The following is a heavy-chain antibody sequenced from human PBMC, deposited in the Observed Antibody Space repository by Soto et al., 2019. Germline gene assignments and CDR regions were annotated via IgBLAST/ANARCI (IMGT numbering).Heavy chain of an antibody. CDR1: GGTFSSYA. Sequence: GASVKVSCKASGGTFSSYAISWVRQAPGQGLEWMGGIIPIFGTANYAQKFQGRVTITADESTSTAYMELSSLRSEDTAVYYCVRSRGVVVAATFGWFDPWGQGTLVTVSS. CDR2: IIPIFGTA. J-gene: IGHJ5*02. CDR3: VRSRGVVVAATFGWFDP. V-gene: IGHV1-69*13. D-gene: IGHD2-15*01.